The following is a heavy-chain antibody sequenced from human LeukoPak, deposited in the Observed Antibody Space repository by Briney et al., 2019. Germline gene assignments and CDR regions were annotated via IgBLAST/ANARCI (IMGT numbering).Heavy chain of an antibody. CDR2: ISSSSSYI. J-gene: IGHJ3*02. CDR3: AISFSGSYSDAFDI. D-gene: IGHD1-26*01. CDR1: GFTFSNYW. Sequence: PGRSLRLSSAASGFTFSNYWMHWVRQAPGKGLEWVSSISSSSSYIYYADSVKGRFTISRDNAKNSLYLQMNSLRAEDTAVYYCAISFSGSYSDAFDIWGQGTMVTVSS. V-gene: IGHV3-21*01.